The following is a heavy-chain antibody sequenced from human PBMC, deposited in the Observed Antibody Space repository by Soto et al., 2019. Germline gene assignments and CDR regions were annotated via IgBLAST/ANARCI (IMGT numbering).Heavy chain of an antibody. V-gene: IGHV4-34*01. D-gene: IGHD3-9*01. Sequence: QVHLEQWGAGLLNPSETLSLTCAVYGGSLSGYYWSWVRQSPGKGLGWIGEINHSGTTNYNPSLKTRVTISADTAKHHFSLRLSSVTAADSAVYYCASYQYLDLWTGSRHYMDVWGRGTTVTVSS. J-gene: IGHJ6*03. CDR2: INHSGTT. CDR3: ASYQYLDLWTGSRHYMDV. CDR1: GGSLSGYY.